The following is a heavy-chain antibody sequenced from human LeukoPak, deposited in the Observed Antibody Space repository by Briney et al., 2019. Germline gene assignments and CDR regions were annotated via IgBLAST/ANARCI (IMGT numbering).Heavy chain of an antibody. J-gene: IGHJ3*02. CDR1: GGSISSGGYY. D-gene: IGHD3-22*01. CDR3: ARGEYYYDSSGYYAPDAFDI. CDR2: IYYSGST. Sequence: SQTLSLTCTVSGGSISSGGYYWSWIRQHPGKGLEWIGYIYYSGSTYYNPSLESRVTISVDTSKNQFSLKLSSVTAADTAVYYCARGEYYYDSSGYYAPDAFDIWGQGTMVTVSS. V-gene: IGHV4-31*03.